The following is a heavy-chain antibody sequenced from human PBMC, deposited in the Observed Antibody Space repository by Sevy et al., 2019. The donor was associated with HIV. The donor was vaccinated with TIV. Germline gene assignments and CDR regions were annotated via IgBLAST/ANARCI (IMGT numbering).Heavy chain of an antibody. CDR1: GFTFSKYS. Sequence: GGSLRLSCAASGFTFSKYSMSWVRQPPGKGLEWVSTFSFGCGEINYAASVKGRFTISIDNSKSSVYLQMDNLRPEDTAVYYCAREGCTKPHDYWGQGTLVTVSS. D-gene: IGHD2-8*01. CDR2: FSFGCGEI. CDR3: AREGCTKPHDY. J-gene: IGHJ4*02. V-gene: IGHV3-23*01.